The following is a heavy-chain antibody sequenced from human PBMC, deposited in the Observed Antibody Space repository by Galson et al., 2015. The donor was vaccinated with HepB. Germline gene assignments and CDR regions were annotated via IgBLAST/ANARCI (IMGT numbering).Heavy chain of an antibody. Sequence: SVKVSCKASGYTFSGHLIHWVRQAPGQGLEWMGRINPNSGDTNYAQRFQGRVSMTRDASITTVFMELSGLRSDDTAVYYCARAPQLGFWSADWLFDYWGQGTLVTVSS. CDR1: GYTFSGHL. CDR3: ARAPQLGFWSADWLFDY. CDR2: INPNSGDT. D-gene: IGHD3-3*01. J-gene: IGHJ4*02. V-gene: IGHV1-2*06.